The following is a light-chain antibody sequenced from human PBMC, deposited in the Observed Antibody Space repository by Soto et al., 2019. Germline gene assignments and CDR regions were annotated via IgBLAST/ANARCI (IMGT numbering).Light chain of an antibody. CDR2: LEGSGSY. CDR3: ETWDSNTRV. CDR1: SGHSSYI. V-gene: IGLV4-60*03. J-gene: IGLJ3*02. Sequence: QAVVTQSSSASASLGSSVKLTCTLSSGHSSYIIAWHQQQPGKAPRYLMKLEGSGSYNKGSGVPDRFSGSSSGADRYLTISHLPSEDEADYYCETWDSNTRVFGGGTKLTVL.